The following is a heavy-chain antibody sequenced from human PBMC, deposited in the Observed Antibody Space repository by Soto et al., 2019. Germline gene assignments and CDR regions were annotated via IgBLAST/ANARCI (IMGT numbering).Heavy chain of an antibody. D-gene: IGHD3-22*01. CDR2: IIPILGIA. V-gene: IGHV1-69*02. J-gene: IGHJ6*02. CDR3: ARGDYYDSSGEWDHYYGMDV. CDR1: GGAFSSYT. Sequence: VASVKVSCKASGGAFSSYTISWVRQAPGQGLEWMGRIIPILGIANYAQKFQGRVTITADKSTSTAYMELSSLRSEDTAVYYCARGDYYDSSGEWDHYYGMDVWGQGTTVTVSS.